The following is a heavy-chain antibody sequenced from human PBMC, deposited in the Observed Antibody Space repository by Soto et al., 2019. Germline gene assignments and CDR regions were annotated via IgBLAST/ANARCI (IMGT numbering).Heavy chain of an antibody. CDR1: GASISSIGYH. CDR3: ARVASCGGDCYSGTFDY. J-gene: IGHJ4*02. Sequence: PSETLSLTCTVSGASISSIGYHWSWIRQHPGKGLEWIGYMYYSGSTYYNPSLKSRVSLSVDTSKNQFFLKLTSVTAADTAVYYCARVASCGGDCYSGTFDYWGQGTLVNVSS. CDR2: MYYSGST. V-gene: IGHV4-31*03. D-gene: IGHD2-21*02.